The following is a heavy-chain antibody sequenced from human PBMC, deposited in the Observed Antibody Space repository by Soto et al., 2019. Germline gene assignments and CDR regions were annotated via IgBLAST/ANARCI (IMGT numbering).Heavy chain of an antibody. D-gene: IGHD2-2*01. Sequence: PSVTLSLTCTVSGVSISSYYWTWIRQPPGKGLEWIGYIFYSGNTYYNPSLKSRVTMSVDTSKNQLSLKLSSVTAADTAVYYCARLGGYCDTTGCYGYYAMDVWGQGTTVTVSS. CDR2: IFYSGNT. CDR1: GVSISSYY. V-gene: IGHV4-59*04. J-gene: IGHJ6*02. CDR3: ARLGGYCDTTGCYGYYAMDV.